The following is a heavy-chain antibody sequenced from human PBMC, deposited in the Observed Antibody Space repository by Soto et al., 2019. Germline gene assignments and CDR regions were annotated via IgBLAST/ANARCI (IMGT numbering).Heavy chain of an antibody. Sequence: SCAASGFTFSSYAMHWVRQAPGKGLEWVAVISYDGSNKYYADSVKGRFTISRDNSKNTLYLQMNSLRAEDTAVYYCARARAAMADDAFDIWGQGTMVTVSS. V-gene: IGHV3-30-3*01. CDR1: GFTFSSYA. J-gene: IGHJ3*02. D-gene: IGHD5-18*01. CDR3: ARARAAMADDAFDI. CDR2: ISYDGSNK.